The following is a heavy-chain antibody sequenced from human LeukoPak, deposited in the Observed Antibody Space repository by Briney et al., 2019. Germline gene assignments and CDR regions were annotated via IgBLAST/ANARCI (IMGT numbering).Heavy chain of an antibody. D-gene: IGHD3-10*01. CDR1: GYTFTGYY. Sequence: GASVKVPCKASGYTFTGYYMHWVRQAPGQGLEWMGWINPNSGGTNYAQKFQGRVTMTRDTSISTAYMELSRLRSDDTAVYYCARVTSGLLWFGGPWGQGTLVTVSS. CDR2: INPNSGGT. CDR3: ARVTSGLLWFGGP. J-gene: IGHJ5*02. V-gene: IGHV1-2*02.